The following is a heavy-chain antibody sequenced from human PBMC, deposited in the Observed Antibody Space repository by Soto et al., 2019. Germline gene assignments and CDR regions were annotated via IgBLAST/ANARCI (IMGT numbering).Heavy chain of an antibody. CDR3: ARQGGIAVAAFAP. V-gene: IGHV5-51*01. CDR2: IYPGDSDT. Sequence: GESLKISCKGSGYIFTSYLIGWVRQMRGKRLDWMGIIYPGDSDTRYSPSFQGQDIFSADKSISTAYLHSSSLKASDTAMYYCARQGGIAVAAFAPWGQGTLVTVSS. CDR1: GYIFTSYL. J-gene: IGHJ5*02. D-gene: IGHD6-19*01.